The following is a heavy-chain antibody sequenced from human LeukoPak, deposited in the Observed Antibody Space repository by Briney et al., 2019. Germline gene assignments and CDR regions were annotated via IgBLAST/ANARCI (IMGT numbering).Heavy chain of an antibody. J-gene: IGHJ4*02. CDR3: ARLVGSSWYHEVLRGRDY. CDR2: IYYSGST. CDR1: GGSISSYY. Sequence: SETLSLTCTVSGGSISSYYWSWIRQPPGKGLEWIGYIYYSGSTNYNPSLKSRVTISVDTSKNQFSLKLSSVTAADTAVYYCARLVGSSWYHEVLRGRDYWGQGTLVTVSS. V-gene: IGHV4-59*12. D-gene: IGHD6-13*01.